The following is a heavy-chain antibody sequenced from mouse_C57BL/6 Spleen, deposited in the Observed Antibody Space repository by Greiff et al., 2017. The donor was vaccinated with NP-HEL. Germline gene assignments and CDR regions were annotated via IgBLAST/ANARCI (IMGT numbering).Heavy chain of an antibody. V-gene: IGHV5-9*01. Sequence: EVQVVESGGGLVKPGGSLKLSCAASGFTFSSYTMSWVRQTPEKRLEWVATISGGGGNTYYPDSVKGRFTISRDNAKNTLYLQMSSLRSEDTALYYCARDDYSYYYAMDYWGQGTSVTVSS. CDR2: ISGGGGNT. D-gene: IGHD2-4*01. CDR1: GFTFSSYT. CDR3: ARDDYSYYYAMDY. J-gene: IGHJ4*01.